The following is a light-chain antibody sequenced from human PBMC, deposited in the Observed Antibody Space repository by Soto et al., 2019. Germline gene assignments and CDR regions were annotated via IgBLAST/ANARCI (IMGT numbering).Light chain of an antibody. CDR3: QQYGSSPKT. CDR1: QSVSSSY. V-gene: IGKV3-20*01. J-gene: IGKJ1*01. Sequence: EIVLTQSPGTLSLSPGERATLSCRASQSVSSSYLAWYQQKPGQAPRLLIYGASSRATGIPDRFSGSGSGTDFTITISRLEPDYVAVYYCQQYGSSPKTFGQGTKVEIK. CDR2: GAS.